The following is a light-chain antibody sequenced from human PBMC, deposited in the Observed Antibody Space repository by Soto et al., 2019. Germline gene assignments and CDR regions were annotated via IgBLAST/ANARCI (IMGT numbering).Light chain of an antibody. CDR3: QLYDHWPPLRT. V-gene: IGKV3-15*01. CDR1: QSISKK. J-gene: IGKJ1*01. CDR2: GAS. Sequence: EIVMTQSPATLSVSPGERATLSCRASQSISKKLAWYQQKPGQAPRLLIYGASTRVTGIPDRFSGSGSATESTLTISSLQSDDFAVYWCQLYDHWPPLRTFGQGTKLEIK.